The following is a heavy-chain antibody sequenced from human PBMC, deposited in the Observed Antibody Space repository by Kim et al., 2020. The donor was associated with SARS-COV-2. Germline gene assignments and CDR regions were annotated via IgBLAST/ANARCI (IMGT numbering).Heavy chain of an antibody. Sequence: YADFVKGRFTVSRDNSKEIVYLQMNSLSVDDTAVYFCAKQWGRLGGWLDPWGHGTRVTVSS. J-gene: IGHJ5*02. CDR3: AKQWGRLGGWLDP. V-gene: IGHV3-23*05. D-gene: IGHD3-16*01.